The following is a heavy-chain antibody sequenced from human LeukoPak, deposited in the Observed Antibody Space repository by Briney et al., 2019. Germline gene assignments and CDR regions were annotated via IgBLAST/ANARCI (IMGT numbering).Heavy chain of an antibody. CDR2: LYHSDST. Sequence: SETLSLTCAVSGYSISNGYYWVWIRQPPGKGLEWIGSLYHSDSTYYNPSLKSRVTISVDTSKNQFSLKLSSVTAADTAVYYCASLNTAMPYGHDAFDIWGQGTMVTVSS. D-gene: IGHD5-18*01. J-gene: IGHJ3*02. CDR3: ASLNTAMPYGHDAFDI. V-gene: IGHV4-38-2*01. CDR1: GYSISNGYY.